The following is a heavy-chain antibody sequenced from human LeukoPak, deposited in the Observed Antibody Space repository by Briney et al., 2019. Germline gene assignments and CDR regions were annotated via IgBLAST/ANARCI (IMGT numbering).Heavy chain of an antibody. CDR3: ARSRGPYSSSSVDY. J-gene: IGHJ4*02. Sequence: ASLKVSCKASGYTFISYYIHWVRQAPGQGLKWIGLINPSGDSTNYAQKFQGRLTMTRDTSTSTVYMELSTLTSEDTAVYYCARSRGPYSSSSVDYWGQGTLVTVSS. V-gene: IGHV1-46*01. D-gene: IGHD6-6*01. CDR2: INPSGDST. CDR1: GYTFISYY.